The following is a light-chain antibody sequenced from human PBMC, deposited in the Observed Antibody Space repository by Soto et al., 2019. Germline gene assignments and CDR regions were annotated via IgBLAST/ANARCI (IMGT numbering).Light chain of an antibody. V-gene: IGKV3-20*01. CDR1: QSVSSNY. Sequence: ESVLTQSPGTLSLSPGERASLSCRASQSVSSNYLAWYQQKPGQAPRLLIYGASTRATGIPDRFSGSGSGTDFTLTISRLESEDSAVYYCQQYGSSPTWTFVQGTKVEIK. CDR3: QQYGSSPTWT. CDR2: GAS. J-gene: IGKJ1*01.